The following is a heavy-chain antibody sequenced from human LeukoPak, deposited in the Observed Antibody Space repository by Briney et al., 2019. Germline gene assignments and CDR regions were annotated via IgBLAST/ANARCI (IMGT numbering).Heavy chain of an antibody. CDR3: AKDVSGSGSYYNFDY. CDR1: GFTFSSYW. V-gene: IGHV3-7*01. CDR2: IKQDGSEK. D-gene: IGHD3-10*01. J-gene: IGHJ4*02. Sequence: GGSLRLSCAASGFTFSSYWMSWVRQAPGKGLEWVANIKQDGSEKYYVDSVKGRFTISRDNSKNTLYLQMNSLRAEDTAVYYCAKDVSGSGSYYNFDYWGQGTLVTVSS.